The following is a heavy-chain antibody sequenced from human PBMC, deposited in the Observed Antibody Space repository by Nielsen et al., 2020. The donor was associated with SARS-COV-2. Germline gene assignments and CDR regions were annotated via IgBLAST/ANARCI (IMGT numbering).Heavy chain of an antibody. CDR1: GFTFSNAW. CDR3: TTLTIPMIVVVKNCGGSAFDI. CDR2: IKSKTDGGTT. D-gene: IGHD3-22*01. V-gene: IGHV3-15*01. J-gene: IGHJ3*02. Sequence: GESLKISCAASGFTFSNAWMSWVRQAPGKGLEWVGRIKSKTDGGTTDYAAPVKGRFTISRDDSKNTLYLQMNSLKTEDTAVYYCTTLTIPMIVVVKNCGGSAFDIWGQGTMVTVSS.